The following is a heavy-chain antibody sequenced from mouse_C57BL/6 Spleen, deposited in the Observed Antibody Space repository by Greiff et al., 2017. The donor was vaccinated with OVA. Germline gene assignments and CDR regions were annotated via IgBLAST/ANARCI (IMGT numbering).Heavy chain of an antibody. CDR3: ARDRKNFDV. CDR2: INPNNGGT. J-gene: IGHJ1*03. V-gene: IGHV1-26*01. CDR1: GYTFTDYY. Sequence: EVQLQQSGPELVKPGASVKISCKASGYTFTDYYMNWVKQSHGKSLEWIGDINPNNGGTSYNQKFKGKATLTVDKSSSTAYMELRSLTSEDSAVYYCARDRKNFDVWGTGTTVTVSS.